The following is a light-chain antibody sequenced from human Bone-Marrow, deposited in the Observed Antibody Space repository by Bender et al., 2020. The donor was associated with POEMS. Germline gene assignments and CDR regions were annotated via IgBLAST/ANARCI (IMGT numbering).Light chain of an antibody. V-gene: IGLV2-14*03. CDR2: AVT. CDR3: SSYTSNSFL. CDR1: SRDVGGYDY. J-gene: IGLJ2*01. Sequence: QSAMTQPASVSGSPGQSITISCSGTSRDVGGYDYVSWYQHHPGKAPKLLLYAVTNRPSGVSNRFSGSKSGNTASLTISGLQAEDEADYYCSSYTSNSFLFGGGTKVTVL.